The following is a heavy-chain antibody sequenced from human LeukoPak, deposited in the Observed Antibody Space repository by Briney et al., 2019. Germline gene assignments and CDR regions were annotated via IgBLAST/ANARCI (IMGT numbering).Heavy chain of an antibody. CDR2: IYISGSGST. CDR1: GFTISSYY. Sequence: KASETLTLTRTVSGFTISSYYLNWIRQAAGKGLEWIGRIYISGSGSTNDNPSLKSRIIMSVDTYKNQFSLKQSSVTAADTAVYYCARDKRVAVAGTYIYYYYMDVGGNGTTVTTSS. CDR3: ARDKRVAVAGTYIYYYYMDV. D-gene: IGHD6-19*01. J-gene: IGHJ6*03. V-gene: IGHV4-4*07.